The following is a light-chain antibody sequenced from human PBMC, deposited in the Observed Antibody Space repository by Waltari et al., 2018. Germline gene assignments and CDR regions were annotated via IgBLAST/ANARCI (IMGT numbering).Light chain of an antibody. V-gene: IGLV1-51*01. CDR3: GTWDASLSAGV. CDR1: SSNIGSNY. CDR2: GNN. Sequence: QSVLTQPPSVSAAPGQKVTISCPGSSSNIGSNYVSWYQQLPGTAPKLLIYGNNKRPSGIPDRFSGSRSGTSATLGITGLQTGDEADYYCGTWDASLSAGVFGVGTKLTVL. J-gene: IGLJ2*01.